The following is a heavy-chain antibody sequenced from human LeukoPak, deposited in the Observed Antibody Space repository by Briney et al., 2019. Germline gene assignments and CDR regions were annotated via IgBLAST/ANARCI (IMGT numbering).Heavy chain of an antibody. J-gene: IGHJ4*02. D-gene: IGHD3-3*01. CDR3: ARRTHFGVVTYFDY. V-gene: IGHV4-59*05. CDR2: IYYSGST. Sequence: GSLRLSCAASGFTFSSHTMNWVRQAPGKGLEWIGSIYYSGSTYYNPSLKSRVTISVDTSKNQFSLKLSSVTAADTAVYYCARRTHFGVVTYFDYWGQGTLVTVSS. CDR1: GFTFSSHTMN.